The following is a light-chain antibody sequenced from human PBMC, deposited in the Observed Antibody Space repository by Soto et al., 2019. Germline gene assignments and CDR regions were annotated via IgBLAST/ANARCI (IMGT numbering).Light chain of an antibody. CDR2: KAS. V-gene: IGKV1-5*03. J-gene: IGKJ1*01. Sequence: DIQMTQSPSTLSASVGDRVTITCRASQSISILLAWYQQKPGKAPKLLIYKASNLTSGVPSRFSGRGSGTEFTLSINSLQPDDFATYYCQQYNSYAQTFGQGTKVEIK. CDR1: QSISIL. CDR3: QQYNSYAQT.